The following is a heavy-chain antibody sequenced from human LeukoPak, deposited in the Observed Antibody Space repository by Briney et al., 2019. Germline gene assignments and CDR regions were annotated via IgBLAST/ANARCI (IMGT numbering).Heavy chain of an antibody. CDR1: GFTFSSYA. CDR3: ARDLGSGTHFDY. D-gene: IGHD3-3*01. Sequence: PGGSLRLSCAASGFTFSSYAMHWVRQAPGKGLEYVSAISSNGGSTYYANSVKGRFTISRDNSKNTLYLQMGSLRAEDMAVYYCARDLGSGTHFDYWGQGTLVTVSS. V-gene: IGHV3-64*01. CDR2: ISSNGGST. J-gene: IGHJ4*02.